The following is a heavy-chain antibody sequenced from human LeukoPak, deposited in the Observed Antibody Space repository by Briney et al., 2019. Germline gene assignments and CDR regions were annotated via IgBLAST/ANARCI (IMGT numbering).Heavy chain of an antibody. CDR1: GFTFSSYS. V-gene: IGHV3-21*01. D-gene: IGHD2-2*01. CDR2: ISSSSSYI. CDR3: ARDRARYCSSTSCYPFDY. J-gene: IGHJ4*02. Sequence: GGSLRLSCAASGFTFSSYSMNWVRQAPGKGLEWVSSISSSSSYIYYADSVKGRFTISRDNAKNSLYLQMNSLRAEDTAVYYCARDRARYCSSTSCYPFDYWGQGTLVTVSS.